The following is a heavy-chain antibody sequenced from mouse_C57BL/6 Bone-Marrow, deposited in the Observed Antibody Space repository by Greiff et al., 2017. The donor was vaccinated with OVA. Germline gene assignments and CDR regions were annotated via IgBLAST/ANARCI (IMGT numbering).Heavy chain of an antibody. CDR1: GYTFTSYW. Sequence: QVQLKESGAELVKPGASVKMSCKASGYTFTSYWITWVKQRPGQGLEWIGDIYPGSGSTNYTEKFKSKATLTVDTSSSTAYLQLSSLTSEDSAVYYCARGRTTVEYYFDDWGQGTTLTVSS. D-gene: IGHD1-1*01. CDR3: ARGRTTVEYYFDD. V-gene: IGHV1-55*01. CDR2: IYPGSGST. J-gene: IGHJ2*01.